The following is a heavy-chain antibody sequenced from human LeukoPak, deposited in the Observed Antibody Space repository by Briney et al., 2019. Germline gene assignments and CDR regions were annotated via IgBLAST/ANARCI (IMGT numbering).Heavy chain of an antibody. CDR2: TYYRSKWYN. CDR1: GDSVSSNSAA. V-gene: IGHV6-1*01. Sequence: SQTLSLTCAISGDSVSSNSAAWNWIRQSPSTGLEWLGRTYYRSKWYNDYAVSVKSRITINPDTSKNQFSLQLNSVTPKDTAVYYCARESWDIEGYNWFDPWGQGTLVTVSS. CDR3: ARESWDIEGYNWFDP. D-gene: IGHD2-15*01. J-gene: IGHJ5*02.